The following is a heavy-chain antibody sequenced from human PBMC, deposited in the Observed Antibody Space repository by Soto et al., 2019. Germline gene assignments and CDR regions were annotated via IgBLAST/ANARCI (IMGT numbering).Heavy chain of an antibody. Sequence: QVQLVESGGGVVQPGRSLRLSCAASGFTFSSYGMHWVRQAPGKGLEWVAVIWYDGSNKYYADSVKGRFTISRDNSKNTLYLQMNSLRAEDTAVYYCARNSGGDSYFDYWGQGTLVTVSS. D-gene: IGHD2-21*02. V-gene: IGHV3-33*01. CDR2: IWYDGSNK. J-gene: IGHJ4*02. CDR1: GFTFSSYG. CDR3: ARNSGGDSYFDY.